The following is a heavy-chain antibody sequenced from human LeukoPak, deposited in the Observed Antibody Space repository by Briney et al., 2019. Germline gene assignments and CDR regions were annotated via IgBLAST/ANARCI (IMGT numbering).Heavy chain of an antibody. J-gene: IGHJ4*02. CDR2: MSSSGSTI. CDR1: GFTFSSYE. Sequence: GGSLRLSCAASGFTFSSYEMNWVRQAPGKGLECVSYMSSSGSTIYYADSVKGRFTISRDNAKNSLYLQMNSLRAEDTAVYYCARAVAGTFDYWGQGTLVTVSS. V-gene: IGHV3-48*03. CDR3: ARAVAGTFDY. D-gene: IGHD6-19*01.